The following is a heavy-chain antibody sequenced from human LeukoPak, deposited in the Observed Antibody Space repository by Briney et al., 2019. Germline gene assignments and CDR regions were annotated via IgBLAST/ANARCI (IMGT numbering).Heavy chain of an antibody. J-gene: IGHJ4*02. CDR3: AKDKNALCSATCRSEFDY. V-gene: IGHV3-30*02. CDR2: IRFDGSDK. D-gene: IGHD2-2*01. Sequence: GGSLRLSCAASGFTFRNYGIHWVRQAPGKGLEWVAFIRFDGSDKYYADSVKGRFTISRDNSKNTLYLQMNSLRAADTALYFCAKDKNALCSATCRSEFDYWGQGTLVTVSS. CDR1: GFTFRNYG.